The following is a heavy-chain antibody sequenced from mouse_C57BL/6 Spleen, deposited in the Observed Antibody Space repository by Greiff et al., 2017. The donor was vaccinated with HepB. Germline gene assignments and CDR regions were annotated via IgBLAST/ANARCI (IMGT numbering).Heavy chain of an antibody. Sequence: QVHVKQPGAELVRPGSSVKLSCKASGYTFTSYWMDWVKQRPGQGLEWIGNIYPSDSETHYNQKFKDKATLTVDKSSSTAYMQLSSLTSEDSAVYYCARRYYGIIAWFAYWGQGTLVTVSA. CDR2: IYPSDSET. CDR1: GYTFTSYW. CDR3: ARRYYGIIAWFAY. D-gene: IGHD1-1*01. J-gene: IGHJ3*01. V-gene: IGHV1-61*01.